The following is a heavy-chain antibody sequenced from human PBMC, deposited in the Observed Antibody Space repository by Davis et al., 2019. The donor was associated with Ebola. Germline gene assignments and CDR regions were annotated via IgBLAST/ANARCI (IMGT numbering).Heavy chain of an antibody. D-gene: IGHD3-3*02. CDR2: IWYDGSNK. CDR1: GFIFSHYG. CDR3: ARGLATATGGY. J-gene: IGHJ4*02. Sequence: GGSLRLSCTVSGFIFSHYGMHWVRQAPGKGLEWVAVIWYDGSNKYYADSVKGRFTISRDNSKNTLYLQMNSLRAEDTAVYYCARGLATATGGYWGQGTLVTVSS. V-gene: IGHV3-33*01.